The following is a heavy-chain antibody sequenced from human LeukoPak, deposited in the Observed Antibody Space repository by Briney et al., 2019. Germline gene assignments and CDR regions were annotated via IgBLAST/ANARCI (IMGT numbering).Heavy chain of an antibody. CDR1: GGSFSGYY. CDR2: INHSGST. D-gene: IGHD3-10*01. Sequence: PSETLSLTCAVYGGSFSGYYWSWIRQPPGKGLEWIGEINHSGSTNYNPSLKSRVTISVDTPKNQFSLKLSSVTAADTAVYYCARDITMVRVNWFDPWGQGTLVTVSS. V-gene: IGHV4-34*01. CDR3: ARDITMVRVNWFDP. J-gene: IGHJ5*02.